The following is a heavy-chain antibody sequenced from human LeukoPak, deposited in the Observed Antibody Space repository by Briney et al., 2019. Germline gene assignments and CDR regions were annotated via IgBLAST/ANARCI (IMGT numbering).Heavy chain of an antibody. Sequence: PSQTLSLTCTVSGGSISSGGYYWSWIRQHPGKGLEWIGYIYYSGSTYYNPSLKSRVNISVDTSKNQFSLKLSSVTAADTAVYYCARAMVRGVRLFDYWGQGTLVTVSS. V-gene: IGHV4-31*03. J-gene: IGHJ4*02. CDR1: GGSISSGGYY. CDR2: IYYSGST. CDR3: ARAMVRGVRLFDY. D-gene: IGHD3-10*01.